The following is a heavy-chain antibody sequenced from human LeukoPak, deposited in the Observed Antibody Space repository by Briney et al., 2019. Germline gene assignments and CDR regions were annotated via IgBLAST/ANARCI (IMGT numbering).Heavy chain of an antibody. J-gene: IGHJ5*02. Sequence: SETLSLTCTVSGGSISSYYWSWIRQPPGKGLEWIGYIYYSGSTNYNPSLKSRVTISVDTSKNQFSLKLSSVTAADTAVYYCARDGNYYGSGSYYTWGQGTLVTVSS. CDR2: IYYSGST. V-gene: IGHV4-59*01. CDR1: GGSISSYY. CDR3: ARDGNYYGSGSYYT. D-gene: IGHD3-10*01.